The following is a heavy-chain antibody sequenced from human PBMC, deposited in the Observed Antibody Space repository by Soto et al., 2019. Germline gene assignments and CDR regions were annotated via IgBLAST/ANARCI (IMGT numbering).Heavy chain of an antibody. D-gene: IGHD6-19*01. CDR3: ARGGFMKWLLDH. CDR2: INTDGTTT. CDR1: GFTFSSYW. J-gene: IGHJ5*02. V-gene: IGHV3-74*01. Sequence: EVQLVESGGGSGQPGGSLSLSCAASGFTFSSYWIHWVRQVTGKGLVWVSRINTDGTTTNYADSVKGRFTISRDNAKNTVYLRINSLRAEDTAVYYCARGGFMKWLLDHWGQGTLVTVSS.